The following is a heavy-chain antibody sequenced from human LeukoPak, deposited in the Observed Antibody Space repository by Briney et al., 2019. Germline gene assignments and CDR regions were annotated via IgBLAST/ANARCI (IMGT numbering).Heavy chain of an antibody. J-gene: IGHJ3*02. CDR1: GGSITSHY. CDR3: AREGAYTLPTDTFDI. D-gene: IGHD2-2*01. Sequence: SETLSLTCTISGGSITSHYWGWIRQPPGKGMEWIAYIYYSGSTNSNPSLKSRVTISVDTSKNQFSLKLSSVTAADTAVYYCAREGAYTLPTDTFDIWGQGTMVTVSS. CDR2: IYYSGST. V-gene: IGHV4-59*11.